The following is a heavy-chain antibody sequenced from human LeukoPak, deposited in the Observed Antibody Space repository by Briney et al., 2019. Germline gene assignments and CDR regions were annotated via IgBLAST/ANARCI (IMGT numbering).Heavy chain of an antibody. Sequence: GRSLRLSCAASGFTFSSYAMHWVRQAPGKGLEWVAVISYDGSNKYYADSVKGRFTISRDNSKNTLYLQMNSLRAEDTAVYYCARGRYFDWSPGAFDIWGQGTPVFVSS. CDR3: ARGRYFDWSPGAFDI. J-gene: IGHJ4*02. CDR2: ISYDGSNK. D-gene: IGHD3-9*01. CDR1: GFTFSSYA. V-gene: IGHV3-30*04.